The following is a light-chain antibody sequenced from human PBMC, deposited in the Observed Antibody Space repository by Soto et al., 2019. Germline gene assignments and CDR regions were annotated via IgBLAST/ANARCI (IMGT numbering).Light chain of an antibody. CDR1: QGISSS. J-gene: IGKJ1*01. CDR2: AAS. CDR3: QQYNSYSRT. V-gene: IGKV1-27*01. Sequence: DIQMTQSPSSLSASVGDTVTITCRASQGISSSLAWYQQKAGKVPDLLIYAASTLQSGVPSHFSGSGSGTDFTLTISSLQPDDFATYYCQQYNSYSRTFGQGTKVEIK.